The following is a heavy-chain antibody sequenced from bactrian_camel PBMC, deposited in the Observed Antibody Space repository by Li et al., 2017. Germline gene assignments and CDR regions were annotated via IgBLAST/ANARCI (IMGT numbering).Heavy chain of an antibody. V-gene: IGHV3S44*01. Sequence: VQLVESGGDSVQSGGSLRLSCSGFTASPLCMGWFRQALGKEREAVAIIDSDGTTSYIDSVKGRFTISRDNGKNTLDLQMDSLKPEDTAMYYCAADLMGWVRCSKVPTRGGSDFAYWGQGTQVTVS. CDR2: IIDSDGTT. CDR3: AADLMGWVRCSKVPTRGGSDFAY. D-gene: IGHD5*01. J-gene: IGHJ6*01. CDR1: FTASPLC.